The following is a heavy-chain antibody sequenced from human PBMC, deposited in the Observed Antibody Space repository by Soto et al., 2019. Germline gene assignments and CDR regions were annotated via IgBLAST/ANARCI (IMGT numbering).Heavy chain of an antibody. CDR3: ARSLGHCTNGVCYYNWFDP. Sequence: QVQLVQSGAEVKKPGASVKVSCKASGYTFTSYDINWVRQATGQGLEWMGWMNPNSGNTGYAQKFQGRVTMTTKTSIRTAYMELSSLRSEDTAVFYCARSLGHCTNGVCYYNWFDPWGKGTLVTVSS. V-gene: IGHV1-8*01. CDR1: GYTFTSYD. J-gene: IGHJ5*02. CDR2: MNPNSGNT. D-gene: IGHD2-8*01.